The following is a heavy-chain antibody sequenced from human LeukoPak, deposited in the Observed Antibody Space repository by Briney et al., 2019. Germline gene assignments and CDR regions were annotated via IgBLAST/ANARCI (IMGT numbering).Heavy chain of an antibody. V-gene: IGHV1-46*01. Sequence: ASVKVSCKASGYTFTSYYMHWVQQAPGQGLEWMGIINPSGGSTSYAQKFQGRVTMTRDMSTSTVYMELSSLRSEDTAVYYCARDRAVEMATPTCFDYWGQGTLVTVSS. D-gene: IGHD5-24*01. CDR1: GYTFTSYY. J-gene: IGHJ4*02. CDR3: ARDRAVEMATPTCFDY. CDR2: INPSGGST.